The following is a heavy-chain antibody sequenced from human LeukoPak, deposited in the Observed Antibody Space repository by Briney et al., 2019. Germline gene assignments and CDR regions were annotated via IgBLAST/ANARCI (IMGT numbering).Heavy chain of an antibody. CDR1: GFTFDDYA. V-gene: IGHV3-9*01. D-gene: IGHD2-15*01. CDR3: VRYCSGGSCYSGYFQH. Sequence: GGSLRLFCAASGFTFDDYAMHWVRQAPGKGLEWVSGISWNSGSIGYADSVKGRFTISRDNAKNSLYLQMNSLRAEDTALYYCVRYCSGGSCYSGYFQHWGQGTLVTVSS. CDR2: ISWNSGSI. J-gene: IGHJ1*01.